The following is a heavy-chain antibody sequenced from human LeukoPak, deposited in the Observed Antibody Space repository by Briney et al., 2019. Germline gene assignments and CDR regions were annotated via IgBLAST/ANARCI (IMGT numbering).Heavy chain of an antibody. D-gene: IGHD2-2*01. Sequence: PGGSLRLSCAASGFTFSSYAMSWVRQAPGKGLEWVSAISGSGGSTYYADSVKGRFTISRDNSKNTLYLQMNSLRAEDTAVYYCARRRCSSTSCYAYRVVVNWFDPWGQGTLVTVSS. CDR3: ARRRCSSTSCYAYRVVVNWFDP. V-gene: IGHV3-23*01. CDR2: ISGSGGST. J-gene: IGHJ5*02. CDR1: GFTFSSYA.